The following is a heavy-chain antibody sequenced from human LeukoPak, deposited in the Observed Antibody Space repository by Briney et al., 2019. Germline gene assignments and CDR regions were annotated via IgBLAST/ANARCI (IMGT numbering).Heavy chain of an antibody. CDR1: GGSIRSGSNY. V-gene: IGHV4-39*01. J-gene: IGHJ4*02. CDR3: ARGAAMAPLWY. Sequence: SETLSLTCSVSGGSIRSGSNYWGWIRQPPGKGLEWIVSIYYSGSTSYNPSLKSRVTISVDTSKNQFSLKLSSVTAADTAVYYCARGAAMAPLWYWGQGTLVTVSS. D-gene: IGHD5-18*01. CDR2: IYYSGST.